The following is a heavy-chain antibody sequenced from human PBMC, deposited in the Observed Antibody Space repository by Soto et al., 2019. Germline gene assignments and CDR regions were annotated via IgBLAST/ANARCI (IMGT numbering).Heavy chain of an antibody. CDR1: GGSISSYY. Sequence: KTSETLSLTCTVSGGSISSYYWSWIRQPPGKGLEWIGYIYYSGSTNYNPSLKSRVTISVDTSKNQFSLKLSSVTAADTAVYYCARGISEGGMTTVTFFDYWGQGTLVTVSS. D-gene: IGHD4-17*01. J-gene: IGHJ4*02. CDR2: IYYSGST. CDR3: ARGISEGGMTTVTFFDY. V-gene: IGHV4-59*01.